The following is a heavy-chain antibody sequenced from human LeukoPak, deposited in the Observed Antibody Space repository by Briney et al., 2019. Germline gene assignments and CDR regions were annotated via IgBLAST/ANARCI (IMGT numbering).Heavy chain of an antibody. CDR3: ARVRDMGLWQLPAYWFDP. J-gene: IGHJ5*02. D-gene: IGHD2-15*01. CDR2: IYYNEST. CDR1: SGSISSGSYY. Sequence: PSETLSLTCTVSSGSISSGSYYWSWIRHPPGKGLEWNGYIYYNESTNYNPSLKSRVTISVDTSKTQFSLKMSCVTDADTAVYYCARVRDMGLWQLPAYWFDPWGQGTLVTVSS. V-gene: IGHV4-61*01.